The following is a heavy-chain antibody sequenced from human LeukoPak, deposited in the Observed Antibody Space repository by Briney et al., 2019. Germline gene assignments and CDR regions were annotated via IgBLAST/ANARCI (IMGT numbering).Heavy chain of an antibody. CDR2: IIPIFGTA. Sequence: ASVKVSCKASGGTFSSYAISWVRQAPGPGLEWMGRIIPIFGTANYAQKFQGRVTITTDESTSTAYMELSSLRSEDTAVYYCARAHDSSGYYYVGYFQHWGQGTLVTVSS. J-gene: IGHJ1*01. CDR1: GGTFSSYA. V-gene: IGHV1-69*05. CDR3: ARAHDSSGYYYVGYFQH. D-gene: IGHD3-22*01.